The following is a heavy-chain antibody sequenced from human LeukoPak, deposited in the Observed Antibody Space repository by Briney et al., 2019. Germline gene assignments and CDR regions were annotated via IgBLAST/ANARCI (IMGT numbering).Heavy chain of an antibody. CDR2: ISSSSSTI. CDR3: WAYYYDSSGPLPAFDI. V-gene: IGHV3-48*01. J-gene: IGHJ3*02. Sequence: GGSLRLSCAASGFTFSSYSMNWVRQAPGKGLEWVSYISSSSSTIYYADSVKGRFTISRDNAKNSLYLQMNSLRAEDTAVYYCWAYYYDSSGPLPAFDIWGQGTMVTVSS. D-gene: IGHD3-22*01. CDR1: GFTFSSYS.